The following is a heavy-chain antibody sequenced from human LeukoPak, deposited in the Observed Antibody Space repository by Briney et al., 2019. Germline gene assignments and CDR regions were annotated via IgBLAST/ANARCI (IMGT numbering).Heavy chain of an antibody. CDR1: GFTFSSYW. D-gene: IGHD5-18*01. Sequence: GGSLRLSCAASGFTFSSYWMSWVRQAPGKGLEWVANIKQDGSEKYYVDSVKGRFTISRDNAKNSLYLQMNSLRAEDTAVYYCARGGIRLWHHFDYWGQGTLVTVSS. V-gene: IGHV3-7*01. CDR2: IKQDGSEK. J-gene: IGHJ4*02. CDR3: ARGGIRLWHHFDY.